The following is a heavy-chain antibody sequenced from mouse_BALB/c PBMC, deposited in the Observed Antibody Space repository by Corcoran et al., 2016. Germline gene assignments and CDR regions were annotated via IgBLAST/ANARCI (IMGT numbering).Heavy chain of an antibody. CDR1: GFNIKDTY. CDR3: ARWDWYFDV. Sequence: EVQLPQSGAELVKPGASVKLSCTASGFNIKDTYMHWVKQRPEQGLEWIGRIDPANGNTKYDPKSQGKATITADTSSNTAYLQLSSLTSEDTAVYYCARWDWYFDVWGAGTTVTVSS. J-gene: IGHJ1*01. V-gene: IGHV14-3*02. CDR2: IDPANGNT.